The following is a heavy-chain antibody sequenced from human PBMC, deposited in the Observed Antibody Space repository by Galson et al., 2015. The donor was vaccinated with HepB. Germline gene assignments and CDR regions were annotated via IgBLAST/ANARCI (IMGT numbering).Heavy chain of an antibody. CDR1: GGSISSSSYY. D-gene: IGHD4-17*01. CDR2: IYYSGST. V-gene: IGHV4-39*01. CDR3: ARGRGYGDYWFDY. J-gene: IGHJ4*02. Sequence: TLSLTCTVSGGSISSSSYYWGWIRQPPGKGLEWIGSIYYSGSTYYNPSLKSRVTISVDTSKNQSSLKLSSVTAADTAVYYCARGRGYGDYWFDYWGQGTLVTVSS.